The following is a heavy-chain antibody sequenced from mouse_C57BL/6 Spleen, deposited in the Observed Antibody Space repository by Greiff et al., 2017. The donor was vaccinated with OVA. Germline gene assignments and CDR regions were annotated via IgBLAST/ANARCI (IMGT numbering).Heavy chain of an antibody. CDR3: ARGDYGSSHYYAMDY. D-gene: IGHD1-1*01. CDR1: GYTFTSYW. Sequence: VQLQQSGAELVRPGSSVKLSCKASGYTFTSYWMHWVKQRPIQGLEWIGNIDPSDSETHYNQKFKDKATLTVDKSSSTAYMQLSSLTSEDSAVYYCARGDYGSSHYYAMDYWGQGTSVTVSS. V-gene: IGHV1-52*01. J-gene: IGHJ4*01. CDR2: IDPSDSET.